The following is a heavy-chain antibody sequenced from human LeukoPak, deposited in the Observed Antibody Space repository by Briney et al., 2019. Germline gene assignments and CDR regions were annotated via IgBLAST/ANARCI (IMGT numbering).Heavy chain of an antibody. CDR2: INPDGGTI. D-gene: IGHD4-11*01. CDR1: GFTFCNSW. CDR3: PTAVNYRFDY. J-gene: IGHJ4*02. Sequence: GGSLRLSCAASGFTFCNSWLRWVRQAPGKGLVWVSRINPDGGTINYADSVKGRFTISRDNAKNTLYLQMNSLRAEDTAVYYCPTAVNYRFDYSSQGTLVTVSS. V-gene: IGHV3-74*01.